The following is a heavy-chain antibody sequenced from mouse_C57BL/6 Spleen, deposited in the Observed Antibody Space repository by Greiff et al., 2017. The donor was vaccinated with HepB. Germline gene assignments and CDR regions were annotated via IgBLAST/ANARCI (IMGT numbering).Heavy chain of an antibody. J-gene: IGHJ1*03. Sequence: EVQGVESGPGLVKPSQTVFLTCTVTGISITTGNYRWSWIRQFPGNKLEWIGYIYYSGTITYNPSLTSRTTITRDTPKNQFFLEMNSLTAEDTATYYCAREGAYYYGSSWYFDVWGTGTTVTVSS. CDR2: IYYSGTI. CDR3: AREGAYYYGSSWYFDV. CDR1: GISITTGNYR. D-gene: IGHD1-1*01. V-gene: IGHV3-5*01.